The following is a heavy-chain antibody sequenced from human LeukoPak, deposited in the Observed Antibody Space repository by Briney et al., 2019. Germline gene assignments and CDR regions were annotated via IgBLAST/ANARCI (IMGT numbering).Heavy chain of an antibody. V-gene: IGHV3-21*01. CDR1: GFTFSSYS. Sequence: TGGSLRLSCAASGFTFSSYSMNWVRQAPGNGLEWVSSISSSSSYIYYADSVKGRFTISRDNAKNSLYLQMSSLRAEDTAVYYCAREDRYSSSFYYYYYMDAWGKGTTVTVSS. D-gene: IGHD6-6*01. CDR2: ISSSSSYI. CDR3: AREDRYSSSFYYYYYMDA. J-gene: IGHJ6*03.